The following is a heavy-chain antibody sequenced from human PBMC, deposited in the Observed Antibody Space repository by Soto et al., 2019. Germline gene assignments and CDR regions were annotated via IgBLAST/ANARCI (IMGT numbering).Heavy chain of an antibody. CDR2: IWYDGSNK. V-gene: IGHV3-33*01. J-gene: IGHJ5*02. D-gene: IGHD3-3*01. Sequence: GGSLRLSCAASGVTLSSYGMDGVRQAPGKGLEWVAVIWYDGSNKYYADSVKGRFTISRDNSKNTLYLQMNSLRAEDTAVYYCARDRPTIFGVVTPAWFDPWGQGTLVTVSS. CDR3: ARDRPTIFGVVTPAWFDP. CDR1: GVTLSSYG.